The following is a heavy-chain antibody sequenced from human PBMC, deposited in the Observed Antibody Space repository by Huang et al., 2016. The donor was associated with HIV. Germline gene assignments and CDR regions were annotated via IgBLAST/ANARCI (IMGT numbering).Heavy chain of an antibody. Sequence: QVQLVQSGAEVKKPGASVKVSCRTSGYTFTDYFVHWVRQATGQGLQWMGSIKPLSGGTNYAQKFQGRVTMNRDTSIRTVYMELNRLRSDDTALYYCARTPYSGSHPDYWGQGTLVTVSS. V-gene: IGHV1-2*02. J-gene: IGHJ4*02. CDR2: IKPLSGGT. D-gene: IGHD2-15*01. CDR1: GYTFTDYF. CDR3: ARTPYSGSHPDY.